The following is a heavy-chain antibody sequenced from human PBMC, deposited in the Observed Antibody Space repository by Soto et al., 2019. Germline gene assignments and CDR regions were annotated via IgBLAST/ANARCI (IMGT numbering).Heavy chain of an antibody. V-gene: IGHV3-30*18. CDR3: AKDRATVTTCFDY. Sequence: QVQLVESGGGVVQPGRSLRLSCAASGFTFSSYGMHWVRQAPGKGLEWVAVISYDGSNKYYADSVKGRFTISRDNSKNTLYLQMNSLRAEDTAVYYGAKDRATVTTCFDYWGQGTLVTFSS. J-gene: IGHJ4*02. CDR1: GFTFSSYG. CDR2: ISYDGSNK. D-gene: IGHD4-17*01.